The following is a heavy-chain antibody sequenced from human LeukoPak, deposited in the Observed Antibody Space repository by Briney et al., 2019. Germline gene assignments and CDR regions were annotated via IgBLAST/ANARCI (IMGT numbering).Heavy chain of an antibody. CDR1: GFTFSSYW. Sequence: GGSLRLSCAASGFTFSSYWMHWVRQAPGKGLVWVSRINSDGSSTTHADSVKGRFTISRDNAKNTLYLQMNSLRAEDTAVYHCATCSGGSCYSWPYWGQGTLVTVSS. D-gene: IGHD2-15*01. V-gene: IGHV3-74*01. J-gene: IGHJ4*02. CDR3: ATCSGGSCYSWPY. CDR2: INSDGSST.